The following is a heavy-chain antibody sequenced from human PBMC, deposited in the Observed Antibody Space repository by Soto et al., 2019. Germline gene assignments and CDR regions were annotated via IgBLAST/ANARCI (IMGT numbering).Heavy chain of an antibody. J-gene: IGHJ5*02. Sequence: SETLSLTCSVSGVSISGSSYYWGWIRQPPGKGLEWIGSIYYSGQTYYNPSLKSRVTISVDRSKNQFSLNLTSVTATDTAFYYCARHGSSWGQGTLVTVSS. CDR2: IYYSGQT. CDR1: GVSISGSSYY. CDR3: ARHGSS. V-gene: IGHV4-39*01.